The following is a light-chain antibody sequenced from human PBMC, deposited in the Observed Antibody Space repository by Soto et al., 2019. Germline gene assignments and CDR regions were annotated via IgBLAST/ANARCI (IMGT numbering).Light chain of an antibody. V-gene: IGLV2-14*01. CDR2: DVY. Sequence: QSALTQPASVSGSPGQSITISCTGTSTDVGGYNFVSWYQQHPGKAPKLMIYDVYYRPSGVSNRFSGSKSGNTASLTISGLQAEDEAVYYCRSYRSTSTLVVFGGGTKLTVL. CDR3: RSYRSTSTLVV. J-gene: IGLJ2*01. CDR1: STDVGGYNF.